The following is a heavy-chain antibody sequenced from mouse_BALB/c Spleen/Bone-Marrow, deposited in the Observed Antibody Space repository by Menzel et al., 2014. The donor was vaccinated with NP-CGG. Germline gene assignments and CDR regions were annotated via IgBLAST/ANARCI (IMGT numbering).Heavy chain of an antibody. V-gene: IGHV1-87*01. CDR2: IYPGDGDT. CDR3: ARNFPFDY. J-gene: IGHJ2*01. Sequence: QVQLKQSGAELARPGASVKLFCKASGYTFTSYWMQWVKQRPGQGLEWIGAIYPGDGDTGYTQKFKGKATLTADKSSTTAYMQLSSLTSEDSAVYYCARNFPFDYWGQGTTLTVSS. CDR1: GYTFTSYW.